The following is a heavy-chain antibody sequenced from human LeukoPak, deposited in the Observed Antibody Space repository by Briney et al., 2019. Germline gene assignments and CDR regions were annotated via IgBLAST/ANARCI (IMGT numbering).Heavy chain of an antibody. CDR2: INPNSGGT. D-gene: IGHD2-2*01. Sequence: GASVKVSCKASGYTFTGYYMHWVRQAPGQGLEWMGWINPNSGGTNYAQKFQGRVTMTRDTSISTAYMELSRLRSDDTAVYYCARRDSTSSSIYYFDYWGQGTLVTVSS. V-gene: IGHV1-2*02. CDR3: ARRDSTSSSIYYFDY. CDR1: GYTFTGYY. J-gene: IGHJ4*02.